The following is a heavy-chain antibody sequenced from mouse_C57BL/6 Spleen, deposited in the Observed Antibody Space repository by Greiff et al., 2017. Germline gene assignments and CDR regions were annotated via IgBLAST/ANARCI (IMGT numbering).Heavy chain of an antibody. D-gene: IGHD2-10*02. CDR1: GYTFTDYE. CDR2: IDPQTGGT. V-gene: IGHV1-15*01. J-gene: IGHJ2*01. Sequence: QVQLKESGAELVRPGASVTLSCKASGYTFTDYEMHWVKQTPVHGLEWIGAIDPQTGGTAYNQKFKGKAILTADKSSSTAYMELRSLTSEDSAVYYCTRPYGNYDYWGQGTTLTVSS. CDR3: TRPYGNYDY.